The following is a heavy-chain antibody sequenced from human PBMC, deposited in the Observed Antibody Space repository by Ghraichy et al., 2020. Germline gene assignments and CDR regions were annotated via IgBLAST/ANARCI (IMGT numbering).Heavy chain of an antibody. D-gene: IGHD2-21*01. CDR3: ARHFIAVWGVAEGGSMDV. CDR1: GGSIRSYRYY. J-gene: IGHJ6*02. Sequence: SETLSLTCSVSGGSIRSYRYYWGWVRQSPGKGLEWIGSIYEGGTTYYNPSLKSRVTASVDTSKNQFSLRLTSVTAAATAVYYCARHFIAVWGVAEGGSMDVGGQGTTVTVSS. V-gene: IGHV4-39*01. CDR2: IYEGGTT.